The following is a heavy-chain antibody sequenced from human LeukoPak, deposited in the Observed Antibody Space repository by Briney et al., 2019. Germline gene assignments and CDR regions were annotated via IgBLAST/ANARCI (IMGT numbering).Heavy chain of an antibody. CDR3: ARDRRDQLLFDY. CDR1: GYTFAAYY. J-gene: IGHJ4*02. Sequence: ASVKVSCKASGYTFAAYYMHWVRQAPGQGLEWMGWINPNSGGTNYARKFQGRVTMTRDTSISTAYMELSRLRSDDTAVYYCARDRRDQLLFDYWGQGTLVTVSS. V-gene: IGHV1-2*02. D-gene: IGHD2-2*01. CDR2: INPNSGGT.